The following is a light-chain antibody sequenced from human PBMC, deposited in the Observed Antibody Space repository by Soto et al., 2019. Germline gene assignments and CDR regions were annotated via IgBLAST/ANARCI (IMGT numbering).Light chain of an antibody. CDR3: QQYNNRPFT. Sequence: EIVMTQSPVTLSVSPGERATLSCRASHRVSSNLAWYQQKPGQAPRLLIYGASTRATGIPARFSGSGSGTDFTLTISSLQSEDFAVYYCQQYNNRPFTFGPGTKVDIK. CDR2: GAS. CDR1: HRVSSN. V-gene: IGKV3-15*01. J-gene: IGKJ3*01.